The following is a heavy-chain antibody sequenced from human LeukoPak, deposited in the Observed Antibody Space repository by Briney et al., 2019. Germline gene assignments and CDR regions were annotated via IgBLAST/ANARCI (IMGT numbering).Heavy chain of an antibody. D-gene: IGHD3-22*01. V-gene: IGHV1-69*05. CDR2: IIPIFGTV. J-gene: IGHJ4*02. CDR1: GGTFSSYA. CDR3: ARGDSSGYYYFDY. Sequence: ASVKVSCKASGGTFSSYAISWVRQAPGQGLEWMGGIIPIFGTVNYAQKFQGRVTVTTDESTSTAYMELSSLRSEDTAAYYCARGDSSGYYYFDYWGQGTLVTVSS.